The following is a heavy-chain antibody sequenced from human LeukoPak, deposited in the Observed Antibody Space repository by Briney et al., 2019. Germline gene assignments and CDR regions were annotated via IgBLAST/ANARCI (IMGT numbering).Heavy chain of an antibody. CDR2: INHSGST. J-gene: IGHJ4*02. Sequence: PSETLSLTCAVYGGSFSGYYWSWIRQPPGKGLEWIGEINHSGSTNYNPSLKSRVTISVDTSKNQFSLKLSSVTAADTAVYYCARHLGDGYNHFDYWGQGTLVTVSS. V-gene: IGHV4-34*01. CDR1: GGSFSGYY. CDR3: ARHLGDGYNHFDY. D-gene: IGHD5-24*01.